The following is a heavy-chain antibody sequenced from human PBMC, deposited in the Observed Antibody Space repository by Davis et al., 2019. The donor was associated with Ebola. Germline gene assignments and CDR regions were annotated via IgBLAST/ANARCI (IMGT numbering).Heavy chain of an antibody. J-gene: IGHJ4*02. V-gene: IGHV1-2*06. D-gene: IGHD3-10*01. CDR2: INPNSGGT. CDR1: AYTFSGYY. CDR3: ARSYNYYGSGSPDY. Sequence: ASVLVSCYASAYTFSGYYMHWVRQAPGQGLEWMGRINPNSGGTNYAQKFQGRVTMTRDTSISTAYMELSRLRSDDTAVYYCARSYNYYGSGSPDYWGQGTLVTVSS.